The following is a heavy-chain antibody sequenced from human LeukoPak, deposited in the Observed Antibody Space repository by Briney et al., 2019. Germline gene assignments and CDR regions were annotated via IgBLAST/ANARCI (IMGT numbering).Heavy chain of an antibody. V-gene: IGHV3-7*01. J-gene: IGHJ5*02. D-gene: IGHD2-15*01. Sequence: GGSLRLSCAASGFTFSSYWMSWVRQAPGKGLEWVANIKQDGSEKYYVDSVKGRFTISRDNAKNSLYLQINSLRAEDTAVYYCARDFFSLGSNWFDPWGQGTLVTVSS. CDR1: GFTFSSYW. CDR3: ARDFFSLGSNWFDP. CDR2: IKQDGSEK.